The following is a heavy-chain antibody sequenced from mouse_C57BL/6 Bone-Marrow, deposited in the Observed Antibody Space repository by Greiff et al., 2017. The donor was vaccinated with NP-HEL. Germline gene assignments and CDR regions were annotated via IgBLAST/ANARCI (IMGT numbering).Heavy chain of an antibody. V-gene: IGHV1-82*01. CDR2: IYPGDGDT. CDR3: ARSGGLRRGFAY. CDR1: GYAFSSSW. J-gene: IGHJ3*01. D-gene: IGHD2-4*01. Sequence: QVQLKESGPELVKPGASVKISCKASGYAFSSSWMNWVKQRPGKGLEWIGRIYPGDGDTNYNGKFKGKATLTADKSSSTAYMQLSSLTPEDSAVYFCARSGGLRRGFAYWGQGTLVTVSA.